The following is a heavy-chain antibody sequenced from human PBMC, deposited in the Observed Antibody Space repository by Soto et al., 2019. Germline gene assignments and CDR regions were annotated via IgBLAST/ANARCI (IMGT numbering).Heavy chain of an antibody. V-gene: IGHV3-23*01. CDR3: AKAKYYDSTGYLYYFDY. Sequence: PGGSLRLSCAASGFTFSSYAMSWVRQAPGKGLEWVSSISGSGGSTYYADSVKGRFTISRDNSKNTLYLQMNGLRAEDTAVYYCAKAKYYDSTGYLYYFDYWGQGTLVTVSS. D-gene: IGHD3-22*01. CDR2: ISGSGGST. CDR1: GFTFSSYA. J-gene: IGHJ4*02.